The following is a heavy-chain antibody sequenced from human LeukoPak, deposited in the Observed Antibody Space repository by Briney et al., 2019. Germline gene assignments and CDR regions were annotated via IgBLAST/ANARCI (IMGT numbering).Heavy chain of an antibody. D-gene: IGHD6-13*01. CDR1: GFTFSNHG. CDR2: ISTSSSYI. V-gene: IGHV3-21*01. Sequence: GGTLRLSCAASGFTFSNHGMNWVRQAPGKGLEWVSFISTSSSYIYYGDSVKGRFTISRDNAKNLVYLQMNSLRAEDTAVYYCARSSSSWHYFDYWSQGTLVTVSS. J-gene: IGHJ4*02. CDR3: ARSSSSWHYFDY.